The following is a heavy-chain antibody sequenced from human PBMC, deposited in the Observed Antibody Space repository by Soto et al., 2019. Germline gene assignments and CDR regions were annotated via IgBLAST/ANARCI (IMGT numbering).Heavy chain of an antibody. D-gene: IGHD2-21*02. Sequence: SETLSLTCTVPGGSISGYYWGWNRPPHGKGREWIGNVYYSGGAKYNPSVKRLVSISVDTSKNQFSLNLSSVTAADTAVYYCTRDGDGRMTTNPYYYYGMDVWGPGITVTVSS. V-gene: IGHV4-59*01. CDR3: TRDGDGRMTTNPYYYYGMDV. CDR2: VYYSGGA. J-gene: IGHJ6*02. CDR1: GGSISGYY.